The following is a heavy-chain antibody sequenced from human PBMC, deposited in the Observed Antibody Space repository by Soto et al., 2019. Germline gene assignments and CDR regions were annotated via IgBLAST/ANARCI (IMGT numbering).Heavy chain of an antibody. Sequence: VQLVESGGGLVQPGGSLRLSCAASGFTFSSYSMNWVRQAPGKGLEWVSYISSSSSTIYYADSVKGRFTISRDNAKNSLYLQMNSLRAEDTAVYYCARDEVVRGVRVYYYYYMDVWGKGTTVTVSS. CDR1: GFTFSSYS. J-gene: IGHJ6*03. V-gene: IGHV3-48*01. CDR3: ARDEVVRGVRVYYYYYMDV. CDR2: ISSSSSTI. D-gene: IGHD3-10*01.